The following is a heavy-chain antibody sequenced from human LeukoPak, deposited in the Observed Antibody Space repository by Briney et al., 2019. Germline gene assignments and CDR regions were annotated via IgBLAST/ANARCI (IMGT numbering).Heavy chain of an antibody. J-gene: IGHJ3*02. CDR1: GFTFSDYY. Sequence: GGSLRLSCAASGFTFSDYYMSWIRQAPGKGLEWVSYISSSGSSIYYADSVKGRFTIPRDNAKNSLYLHINSLRAEDTAVYYCARDTRRIGYGSGSPRAFDIWGQGTMVTVSS. CDR2: ISSSGSSI. CDR3: ARDTRRIGYGSGSPRAFDI. D-gene: IGHD3-10*01. V-gene: IGHV3-11*04.